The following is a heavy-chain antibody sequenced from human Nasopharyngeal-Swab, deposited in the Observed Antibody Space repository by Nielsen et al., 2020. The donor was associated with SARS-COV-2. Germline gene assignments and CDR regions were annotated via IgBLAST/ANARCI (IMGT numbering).Heavy chain of an antibody. Sequence: GESLKISCAASGFPFNNHAMHWVRQAPGKGLGWVSTIYANGLSTLYSDSVKGRFTISRDNSKNTLYLQIHSLEAADTAVYYCAKDRVAGTSFASDYWGQGTLVTVSS. CDR1: GFPFNNHA. V-gene: IGHV3-23*01. CDR2: IYANGLST. D-gene: IGHD6-19*01. J-gene: IGHJ4*02. CDR3: AKDRVAGTSFASDY.